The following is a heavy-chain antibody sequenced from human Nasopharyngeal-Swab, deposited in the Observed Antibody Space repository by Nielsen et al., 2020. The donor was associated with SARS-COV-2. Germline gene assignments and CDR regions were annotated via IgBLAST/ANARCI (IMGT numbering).Heavy chain of an antibody. J-gene: IGHJ3*02. Sequence: LTCAASGFTFSSYAMHWVCQAPGKGLEWVSFMSYDGSNKYYADSVKGRFTISRDNSNNTLYLQMSSLRPEDTAVYFCARARPRLSRSIAAAGLDTFDIWGQGTMVTVSS. V-gene: IGHV3-30-3*01. CDR1: GFTFSSYA. CDR2: MSYDGSNK. CDR3: ARARPRLSRSIAAAGLDTFDI. D-gene: IGHD6-13*01.